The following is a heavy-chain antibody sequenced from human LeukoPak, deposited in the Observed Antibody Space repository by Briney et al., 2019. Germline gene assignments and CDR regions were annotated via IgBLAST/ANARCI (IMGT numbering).Heavy chain of an antibody. CDR3: ARDLRGSGSYYNGGAFDI. CDR1: GGSISSGDYY. CDR2: IYYSGST. V-gene: IGHV4-30-4*01. J-gene: IGHJ3*02. Sequence: SQTLSLTCTVSGGSISSGDYYWSWIRQPPGTGLEWIGYIYYSGSTYYNPSLKSRVTISVDTSKNQFSLKLSSVTAADAAVYYCARDLRGSGSYYNGGAFDIWGQGTMVTVSS. D-gene: IGHD3-10*01.